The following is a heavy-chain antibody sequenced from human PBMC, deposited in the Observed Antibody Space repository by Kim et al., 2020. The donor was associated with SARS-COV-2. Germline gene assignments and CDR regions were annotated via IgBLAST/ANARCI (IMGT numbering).Heavy chain of an antibody. Sequence: GGSLRLSCAASGFVFSSYAMSWVRQAPGKGLEWVAGISGSGGTTYYADSAKGRFTISRDNSNNPVYLHMYSLRVEATAVYYGGKDLDRRFCSWVHGALV. CDR2: ISGSGGTT. J-gene: IGHJ5*01. CDR1: GFVFSSYA. V-gene: IGHV3-23*01. D-gene: IGHD3-22*01. CDR3: GKDLDRRFCS.